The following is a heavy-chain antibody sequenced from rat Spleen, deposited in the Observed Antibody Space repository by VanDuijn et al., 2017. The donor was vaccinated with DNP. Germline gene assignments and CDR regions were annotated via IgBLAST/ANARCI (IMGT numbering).Heavy chain of an antibody. CDR3: TSNPHIRTAAPFDY. CDR1: GFIFNDFW. Sequence: EVKFVESGGGLVQPGRSLKLSCAASGFIFNDFWMGWVRQAPGKGLEWVASISYDGGSTYYRDSVKGRFTISRNNAKSTLYLQVNSLRSEDTATYFCTSNPHIRTAAPFDYWGQGVMVTVSS. D-gene: IGHD3-8*01. CDR2: ISYDGGST. J-gene: IGHJ2*01. V-gene: IGHV5-22*01.